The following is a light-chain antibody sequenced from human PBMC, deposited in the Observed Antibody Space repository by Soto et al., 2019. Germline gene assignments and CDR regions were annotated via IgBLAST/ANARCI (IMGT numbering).Light chain of an antibody. CDR2: DVS. CDR3: SSYSSRNTHV. CDR1: SSDVGGYNY. Sequence: QSALTQPASVSGSPGRSITISCTGTSSDVGGYNYVSWYQQHPGKAPKLMIYDVSNRPSGVSNRFSGSKSGNTASLTISGLQAEDEADYYCSSYSSRNTHVFGTGTKVTVL. J-gene: IGLJ1*01. V-gene: IGLV2-14*03.